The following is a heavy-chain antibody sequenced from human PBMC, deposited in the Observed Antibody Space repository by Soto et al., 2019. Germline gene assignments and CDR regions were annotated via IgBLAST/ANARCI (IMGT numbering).Heavy chain of an antibody. CDR2: INHSGST. Sequence: QVQLQQWGAGLLKPSETLSLTCAVYGGSFSGYYWRWIRQPPGKGLEWIGEINHSGSTNYNPSIKSRITISVDTPKNQFSLKMISVTAADTAVYYCARGSVYSSSSSAYYYYYMDVWGKGTTVTVSS. CDR1: GGSFSGYY. CDR3: ARGSVYSSSSSAYYYYYMDV. V-gene: IGHV4-34*01. D-gene: IGHD6-6*01. J-gene: IGHJ6*03.